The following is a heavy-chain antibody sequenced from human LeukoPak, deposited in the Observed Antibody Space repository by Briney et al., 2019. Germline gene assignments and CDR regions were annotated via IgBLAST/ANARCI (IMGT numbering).Heavy chain of an antibody. Sequence: GGSLRLSCAASGFTFDDYGMSWVRQAPGKGLEWVSGINWNGGSTGYADSVKGRFTISRDNAKNSLYLQMNSLRAEDTALYYCARPPTIFGVVIIPVYYMDVWGKGTTVTVSS. CDR2: INWNGGST. CDR1: GFTFDDYG. D-gene: IGHD3-3*01. CDR3: ARPPTIFGVVIIPVYYMDV. V-gene: IGHV3-20*04. J-gene: IGHJ6*03.